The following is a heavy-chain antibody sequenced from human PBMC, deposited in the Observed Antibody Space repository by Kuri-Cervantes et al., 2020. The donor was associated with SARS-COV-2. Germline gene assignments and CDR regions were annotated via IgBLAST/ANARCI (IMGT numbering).Heavy chain of an antibody. V-gene: IGHV1-18*01. Sequence: ASVKVSCKASGYTFTSYDINWVRQAPGRGLQWVGSINTYNGNTNYAQILQGRVTMTTDTSTNTAFMELRGLRSFDTAVYYCARSHTLYGGNSSPWDYWGQGTLVTVSS. CDR1: GYTFTSYD. D-gene: IGHD4-23*01. CDR2: INTYNGNT. CDR3: ARSHTLYGGNSSPWDY. J-gene: IGHJ4*02.